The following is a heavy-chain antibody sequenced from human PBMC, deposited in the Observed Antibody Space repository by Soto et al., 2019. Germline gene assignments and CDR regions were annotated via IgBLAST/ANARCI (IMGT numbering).Heavy chain of an antibody. CDR1: GFTFDDYT. D-gene: IGHD2-15*01. CDR2: ISWDGGST. V-gene: IGHV3-43*01. J-gene: IGHJ4*02. Sequence: GGSLRLSCAASGFTFDDYTMHWVRQAPGKGLEWVSLISWDGGSTYYADSVKGRFTISRDNSKNSLYLQMNSLRTEDTALYYCAIDQGYCSRGSCYFFDYWGQGPLVTVSS. CDR3: AIDQGYCSRGSCYFFDY.